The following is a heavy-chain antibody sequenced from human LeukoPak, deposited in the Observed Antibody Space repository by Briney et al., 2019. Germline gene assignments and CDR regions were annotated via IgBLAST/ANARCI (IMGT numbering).Heavy chain of an antibody. D-gene: IGHD1-1*01. V-gene: IGHV3-48*01. J-gene: IGHJ4*02. CDR2: IGIDSGNT. CDR3: ARDHNYAFDN. Sequence: GGSLRLSCTASGFPFIEYSMNWVRQVPGKGLEWISYIGIDSGNTKYADSVRGRFTVSADKARNSLYLQMNSLRVEDTAVYYCARDHNYAFDNWGQGTLVSVAS. CDR1: GFPFIEYS.